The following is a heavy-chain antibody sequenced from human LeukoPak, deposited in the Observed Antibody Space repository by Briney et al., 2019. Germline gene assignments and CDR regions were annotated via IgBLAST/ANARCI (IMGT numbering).Heavy chain of an antibody. CDR3: ARLWGDATIFDL. CDR2: INQDGSRK. V-gene: IGHV3-7*01. D-gene: IGHD5-12*01. CDR1: GFTFSDYY. J-gene: IGHJ4*02. Sequence: GGSLRLSCAASGFTFSDYYMSWVRQAPGKGLEWVANINQDGSRKHYVDSVKGRFTVSRDNAEKSLYLQTNSLRAEGTAIYYCARLWGDATIFDLWGQGTLVTVSS.